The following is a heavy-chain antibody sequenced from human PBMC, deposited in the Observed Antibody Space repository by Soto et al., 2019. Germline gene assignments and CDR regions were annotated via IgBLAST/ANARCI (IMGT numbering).Heavy chain of an antibody. D-gene: IGHD6-19*01. CDR3: AKDGESGSGGLYRYFDS. V-gene: IGHV3-30*18. CDR2: MSHDGSAK. Sequence: GGSLRLSCTASGFTFSDYAMHWVRQAPGKGLEWVAVMSHDGSAKYHADSVKGRFTISRDNSKNTLYLQISSLRTEDTAVYSCAKDGESGSGGLYRYFDSWGQGTLVTVSS. CDR1: GFTFSDYA. J-gene: IGHJ4*02.